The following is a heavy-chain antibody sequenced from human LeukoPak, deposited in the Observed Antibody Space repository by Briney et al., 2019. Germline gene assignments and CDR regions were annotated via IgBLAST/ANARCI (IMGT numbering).Heavy chain of an antibody. Sequence: GGSLRLSCAACGFTFSSYDMHWVRQATGKGLEWVSAIGTAGDTYYPGSVKGQFTISRDNAKNSLYLQMNSLRAEDTAVYYCARDRIVVVPADFDYWGQGTLVTVSS. D-gene: IGHD2-2*01. CDR3: ARDRIVVVPADFDY. CDR2: IGTAGDT. CDR1: GFTFSSYD. J-gene: IGHJ4*02. V-gene: IGHV3-13*03.